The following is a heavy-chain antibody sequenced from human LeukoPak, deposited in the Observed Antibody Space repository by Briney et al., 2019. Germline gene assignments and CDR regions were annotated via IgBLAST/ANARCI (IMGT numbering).Heavy chain of an antibody. Sequence: GASVKVSCKASGYTFTGYYMHWVRQAPGQGLEWMGWINPNSGGTNYAQKFQGRVTMTRDTSISTAYMELSRLRSDDTAAYYCARFGGWGDYYMDVWGKGTTVTVSS. J-gene: IGHJ6*03. V-gene: IGHV1-2*02. CDR2: INPNSGGT. CDR3: ARFGGWGDYYMDV. CDR1: GYTFTGYY. D-gene: IGHD3-10*01.